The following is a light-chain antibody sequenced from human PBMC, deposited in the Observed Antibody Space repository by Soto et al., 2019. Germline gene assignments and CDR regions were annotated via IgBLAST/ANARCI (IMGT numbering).Light chain of an antibody. CDR2: GAS. CDR3: QQYGSSSWT. V-gene: IGKV3-20*01. J-gene: IGKJ1*01. Sequence: EIVLTQSPGTLSLSPGERATLSCRASQSVSSSYLAWYQQKPGQAPRLLIYGASSRATGIPDRFSGSGSGIDFTLTISRLEPEDFAVYYCQQYGSSSWTFGQGPKVEIK. CDR1: QSVSSSY.